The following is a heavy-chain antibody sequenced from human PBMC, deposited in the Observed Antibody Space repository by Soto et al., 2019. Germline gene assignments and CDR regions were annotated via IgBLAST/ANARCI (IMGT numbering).Heavy chain of an antibody. CDR2: ISGDGSET. CDR1: GFTFSDYW. V-gene: IGHV3-74*01. CDR3: TRGRVPLGCYDYFAS. Sequence: EVQVVESGGGLVQPGGSLRLSCAASGFTFSDYWMHWVRQVPGKGLVCVSRISGDGSETNYADSVEGRFSISRDNAKNTVFLRMDSLRAEDTDVYYCTRGRVPLGCYDYFASWGQGTLVTVSS. J-gene: IGHJ4*02. D-gene: IGHD5-12*01.